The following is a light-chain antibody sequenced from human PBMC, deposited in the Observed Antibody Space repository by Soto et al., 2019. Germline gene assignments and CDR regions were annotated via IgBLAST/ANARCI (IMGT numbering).Light chain of an antibody. CDR2: GAS. CDR1: QSVSSNY. CDR3: HPYGASLWT. V-gene: IGKV3-20*01. J-gene: IGKJ1*01. Sequence: DIVGRPAVATLCLSPGEGVTVSGRASQSVSSNYLAWYQQKHGQAHRLLIYGASSRAAGIPDRFSGSGSGTAFTLTITSLDPDEFAVYYCHPYGASLWTCGQGTKVDIK.